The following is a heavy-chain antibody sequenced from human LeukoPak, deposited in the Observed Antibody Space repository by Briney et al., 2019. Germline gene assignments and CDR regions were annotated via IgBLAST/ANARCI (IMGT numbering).Heavy chain of an antibody. Sequence: ASVKVSCKASGYTFTRYAMNWVRQAPGQGLEWMGWINPNTGNTNYAPDFTGRFVFSLDTSVSTASLQISSLTAEDPAVYYCASGYWSGGHCYPLQTVYYFDFWGQGTLVTVSS. CDR2: INPNTGNT. J-gene: IGHJ4*02. CDR3: ASGYWSGGHCYPLQTVYYFDF. D-gene: IGHD2-15*01. V-gene: IGHV7-4-1*02. CDR1: GYTFTRYA.